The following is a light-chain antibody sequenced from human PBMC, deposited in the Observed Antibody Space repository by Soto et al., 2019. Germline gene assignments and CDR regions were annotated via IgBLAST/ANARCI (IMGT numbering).Light chain of an antibody. Sequence: ILMTQSPVILSVSPGERATLSCRASQSVSNKLAWYQQRPGRAPSLLIYGASTRATGIPARFSGSGSGTEFPLTMSSLQSEDFAVYYCQQYNQWPQFTFGPGTRVDI. CDR1: QSVSNK. V-gene: IGKV3-15*01. J-gene: IGKJ3*01. CDR3: QQYNQWPQFT. CDR2: GAS.